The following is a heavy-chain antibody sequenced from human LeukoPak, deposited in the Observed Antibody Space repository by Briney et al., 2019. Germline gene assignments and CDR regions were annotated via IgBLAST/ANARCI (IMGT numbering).Heavy chain of an antibody. J-gene: IGHJ1*01. CDR3: ARDPSIVVVPAATEYFQH. V-gene: IGHV1-2*02. Sequence: ASVKVSCKASGYIFSDYYMHWVRQAPGQGLEWMGWINPNSGGTNYAQKFQGRVTMTRDTSISTAYMELSRLRSDDTAVYYCARDPSIVVVPAATEYFQHWGQGTLVTVSS. CDR2: INPNSGGT. CDR1: GYIFSDYY. D-gene: IGHD2-2*01.